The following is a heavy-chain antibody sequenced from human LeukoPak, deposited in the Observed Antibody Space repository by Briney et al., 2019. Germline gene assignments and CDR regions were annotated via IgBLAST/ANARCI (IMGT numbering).Heavy chain of an antibody. Sequence: GRSLRLSCAASGFTFSSYGMHWVRQAPGKGLEWVAVIWYDGSNKYYADSVKGRFTISRDNSKNTLYLQMNSLRAEDTAVYYCAKDWCSSTSCYVDHWGQGTLVTVSS. J-gene: IGHJ4*02. CDR2: IWYDGSNK. CDR3: AKDWCSSTSCYVDH. D-gene: IGHD2-2*01. V-gene: IGHV3-33*06. CDR1: GFTFSSYG.